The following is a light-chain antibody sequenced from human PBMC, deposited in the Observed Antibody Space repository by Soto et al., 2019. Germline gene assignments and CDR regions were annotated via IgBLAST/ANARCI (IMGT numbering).Light chain of an antibody. V-gene: IGKV1-5*01. CDR1: QSISRW. J-gene: IGKJ1*01. Sequence: DIQMTQSPSTLSAFVGDRVTITCRASQSISRWLAGYQQKAGKAPKLLIYDASSLEGGVPSRFSGSGSGTEFTLTISSLQPDDSATYFCQQYNSYSRTFGPGTKVEI. CDR3: QQYNSYSRT. CDR2: DAS.